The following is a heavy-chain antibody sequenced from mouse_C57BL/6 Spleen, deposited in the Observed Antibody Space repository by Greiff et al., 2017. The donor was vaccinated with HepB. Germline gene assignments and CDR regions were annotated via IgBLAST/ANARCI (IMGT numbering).Heavy chain of an antibody. V-gene: IGHV1-52*01. D-gene: IGHD1-1*01. J-gene: IGHJ2*01. CDR2: IDPSDSET. CDR1: GYTFTSYW. CDR3: ARYYGSFYYFDY. Sequence: QVQLQQPGAELVRPGSSVKLSSKASGYTFTSYWMHWVKQRPIQGLEWIGNIDPSDSETHYNQKFKDKATLTVDKSSSTAYMQLSSLTSEDSAVYYCARYYGSFYYFDYWGQGTTLTVSS.